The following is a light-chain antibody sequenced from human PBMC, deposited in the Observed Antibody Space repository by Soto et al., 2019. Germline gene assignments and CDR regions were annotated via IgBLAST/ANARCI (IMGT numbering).Light chain of an antibody. V-gene: IGKV1-5*01. Sequence: DIQMTQSPSTLSASIGDRVTITCRASESIRTWLAWYQHKPGKAPKFLIYDASSLESGVPTRFSGSGSGTEGTLTSGNLQPDDSATYFCQQYHNFPRTFGQGTKVEIK. CDR1: ESIRTW. CDR2: DAS. CDR3: QQYHNFPRT. J-gene: IGKJ1*01.